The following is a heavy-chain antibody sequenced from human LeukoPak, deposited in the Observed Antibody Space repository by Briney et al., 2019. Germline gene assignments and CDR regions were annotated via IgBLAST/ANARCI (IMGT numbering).Heavy chain of an antibody. CDR1: GFTFSTYT. J-gene: IGHJ4*02. CDR3: AIDPNWGTHS. Sequence: GGSLRLSCAASGFTFSTYTVYWVRHPPGKRLEWVSIIGNNGGGIHYADSVKGRFTISRDNFKNALYLQMNSLRVEDTAVYYCAIDPNWGTHSWGQGVLVTVSS. CDR2: IGNNGGGI. D-gene: IGHD7-27*01. V-gene: IGHV3-23*01.